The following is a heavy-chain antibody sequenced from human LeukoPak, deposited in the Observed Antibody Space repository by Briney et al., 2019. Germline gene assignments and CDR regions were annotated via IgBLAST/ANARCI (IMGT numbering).Heavy chain of an antibody. Sequence: PGGSLRLSCAASGFTLSSYWMSWVRQAPGKGLEWVANIKQDGSEKYYVDSVKGRFTISRDNAKNSLYLQMNSLRAEGTAVYYCARTTRGYRIDYWGQGTLVTVSS. CDR3: ARTTRGYRIDY. J-gene: IGHJ4*02. V-gene: IGHV3-7*03. D-gene: IGHD5-18*01. CDR2: IKQDGSEK. CDR1: GFTLSSYW.